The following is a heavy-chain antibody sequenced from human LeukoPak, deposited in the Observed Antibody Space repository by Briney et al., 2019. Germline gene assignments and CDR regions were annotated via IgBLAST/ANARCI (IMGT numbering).Heavy chain of an antibody. J-gene: IGHJ5*02. V-gene: IGHV4-39*07. D-gene: IGHD5-12*01. Sequence: SETLSLTCTVSGGSISSSSYYWGWIRQPPGKGLEWIGSIYYSGSTYYNPSLKSRVTISVDTSKNQFSLKLSSVTAADTAVYYCARGRLDIGYAYCFDPWGQGTLVTVSS. CDR2: IYYSGST. CDR1: GGSISSSSYY. CDR3: ARGRLDIGYAYCFDP.